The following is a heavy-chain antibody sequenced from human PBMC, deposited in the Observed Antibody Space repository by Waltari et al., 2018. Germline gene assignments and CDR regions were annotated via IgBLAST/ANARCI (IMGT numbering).Heavy chain of an antibody. CDR2: IRDDGSNK. D-gene: IGHD6-19*01. CDR1: GFTFSSYG. J-gene: IGHJ4*02. V-gene: IGHV3-30*02. CDR3: ATELGVGSFDY. Sequence: QVQLVESGGGVVQPGGSLRLSCAASGFTFSSYGMHWVRQAPGKGLEWVAFIRDDGSNKYYADSVKGRFTISRDNSKNTLYLQMNSPRAEDTAVYYCATELGVGSFDYCGQGTLVTASA.